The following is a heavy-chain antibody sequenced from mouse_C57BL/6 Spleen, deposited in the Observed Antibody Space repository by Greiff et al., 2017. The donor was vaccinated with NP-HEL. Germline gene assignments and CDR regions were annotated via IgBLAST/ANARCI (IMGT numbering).Heavy chain of an antibody. J-gene: IGHJ4*01. V-gene: IGHV5-17*01. CDR3: ARFYYERHYAMDY. Sequence: EVQLVESGGGLVKPGGSLKLSCAASGFTFSDYGMHWVRQAPEKGLEWVAYISSGSSTIYYADTVKGRFTISRDNAKNTLFLQMTSLRSEDTAMYYCARFYYERHYAMDYWGQGTSVTVSS. D-gene: IGHD1-1*01. CDR1: GFTFSDYG. CDR2: ISSGSSTI.